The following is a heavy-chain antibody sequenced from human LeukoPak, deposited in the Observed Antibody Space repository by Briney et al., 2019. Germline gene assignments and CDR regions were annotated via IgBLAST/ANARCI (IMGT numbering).Heavy chain of an antibody. Sequence: SETLSLTCTVSGGSISSSSYYWSWIRQPPGKGLEWIGYIYYSGSTNYNPSLKSRVTISVDTSKNQFSLKLSSVTAADTAVYYCARDHYDSSGFDYWGQGTLVTVSS. J-gene: IGHJ4*02. CDR2: IYYSGST. CDR1: GGSISSSSYY. V-gene: IGHV4-61*01. D-gene: IGHD3-22*01. CDR3: ARDHYDSSGFDY.